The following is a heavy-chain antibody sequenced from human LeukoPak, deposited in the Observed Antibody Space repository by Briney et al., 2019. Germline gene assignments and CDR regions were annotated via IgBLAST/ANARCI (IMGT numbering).Heavy chain of an antibody. V-gene: IGHV4-39*01. CDR3: ARPYSSGRINY. CDR2: IYYSGST. CDR1: GGSISSSSYY. D-gene: IGHD6-19*01. J-gene: IGHJ4*02. Sequence: SETLSLTCTVSGGSISSSSYYWGWIRQPPGKGLEWIGSIYYSGSTYYNPSLKSRVTISVDTSKNQFSLKLSSVTAADTAVYYRARPYSSGRINYWGQGTLVTVSS.